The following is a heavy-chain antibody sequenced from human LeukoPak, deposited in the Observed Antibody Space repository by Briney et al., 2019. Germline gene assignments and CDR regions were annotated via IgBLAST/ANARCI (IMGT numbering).Heavy chain of an antibody. J-gene: IGHJ4*02. V-gene: IGHV3-74*01. CDR2: INTDGSSR. CDR1: GFTFSSYW. D-gene: IGHD1-7*01. CDR3: ARVSTGTTRTIDY. Sequence: PGGSLRLSCAASGFTFSSYWMHWVRQAPGKGLVWVSRINTDGSSRGYADSVKGRFTISRDNAKNTLYLQMNSLRAEDTAVYYCARVSTGTTRTIDYWGLGTLVTVSS.